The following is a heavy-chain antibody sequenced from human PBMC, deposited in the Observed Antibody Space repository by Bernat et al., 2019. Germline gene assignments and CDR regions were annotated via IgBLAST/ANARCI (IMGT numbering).Heavy chain of an antibody. D-gene: IGHD3-9*01. CDR1: GFTFSDYY. CDR3: ARDRLHYDILTGYYLFDY. CDR2: ISSSSSYT. V-gene: IGHV3-11*05. J-gene: IGHJ4*02. Sequence: QVQLVESGGGLVKPGGSLRLSCAASGFTFSDYYMSWIRQAPGKVLEWVSYISSSSSYTNYADSVKGRFTISRDNAKNSLYLQMNSLRAEDTAVYYCARDRLHYDILTGYYLFDYWGQGTLVTVSP.